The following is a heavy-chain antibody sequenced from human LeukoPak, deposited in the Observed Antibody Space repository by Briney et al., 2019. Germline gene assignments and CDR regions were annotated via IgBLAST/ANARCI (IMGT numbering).Heavy chain of an antibody. CDR2: ISSSGNTT. CDR3: VKDPLYEWELLGFEY. D-gene: IGHD1-26*01. Sequence: GGSLRLSCAASGFTFSDYYMSWIRQAPGKGLECVSYISSSGNTTYYSDSVRGRFTISRDNAKNSLHLQMDSLRVEDTALYYCVKDPLYEWELLGFEYWGQGTLVSVSS. V-gene: IGHV3-11*01. CDR1: GFTFSDYY. J-gene: IGHJ4*02.